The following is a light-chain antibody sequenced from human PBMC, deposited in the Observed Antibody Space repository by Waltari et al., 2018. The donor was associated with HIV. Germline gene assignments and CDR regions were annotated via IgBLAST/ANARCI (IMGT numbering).Light chain of an antibody. J-gene: IGLJ3*02. CDR2: DTD. CDR3: LLSYNGARV. V-gene: IGLV7-46*01. CDR1: TGPVTTAPH. Sequence: QPVVTHEPSLPVSPRDTVTLTCGSGTGPVTTAPHAYCFHQPPGQVPRTLIYDTDKRHSWTSVRFPGSLLGSLVGRTGLTLSGAQAEDEADYYCLLSYNGARVFGGGTKLTV.